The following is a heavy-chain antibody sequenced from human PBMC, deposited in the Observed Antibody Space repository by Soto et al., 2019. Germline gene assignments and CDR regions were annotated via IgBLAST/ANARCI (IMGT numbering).Heavy chain of an antibody. CDR1: GYSFSTYD. V-gene: IGHV1-18*04. CDR3: ATSYDSGFDP. CDR2: ISPKNGNT. J-gene: IGHJ5*02. D-gene: IGHD3-3*01. Sequence: LLLQSGAELKKPGASVKISCKASGYSFSTYDISWLRQAPGQGPEWMGRISPKNGNTNYAQNFQDRVTMTADTSSSTAYMELRVLRSDDTAKYYCATSYDSGFDPWGQGTLVPVSS.